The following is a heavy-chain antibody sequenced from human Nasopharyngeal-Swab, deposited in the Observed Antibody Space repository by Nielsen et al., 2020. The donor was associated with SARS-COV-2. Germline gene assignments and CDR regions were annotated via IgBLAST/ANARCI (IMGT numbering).Heavy chain of an antibody. CDR2: MNPNSGNT. V-gene: IGHV1-8*01. Sequence: ASVKVSCKASGYTFTSYDINWVRQATGQGLEWMGWMNPNSGNTGYAQKFQGRVTMTRNTSISTAYMELNSLRSEDTAVYYCARAPTGTIFGVVLLYYYGMDVWGQGTTVTVSS. CDR1: GYTFTSYD. D-gene: IGHD3-3*01. J-gene: IGHJ6*02. CDR3: ARAPTGTIFGVVLLYYYGMDV.